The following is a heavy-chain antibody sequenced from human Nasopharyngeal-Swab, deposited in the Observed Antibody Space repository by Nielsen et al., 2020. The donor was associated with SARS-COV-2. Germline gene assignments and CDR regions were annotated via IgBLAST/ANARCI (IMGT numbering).Heavy chain of an antibody. Sequence: GESLKISCAASGFTFSSYAMSWVRQAPGKGLEWVSAISASGGSTYSADSVKGRFTISRDNSKNTLYLQMNSLTAEDTAVYYCARGFTEGDYWGQGTLVTVSS. CDR3: ARGFTEGDY. D-gene: IGHD3-10*01. CDR1: GFTFSSYA. CDR2: ISASGGST. J-gene: IGHJ4*02. V-gene: IGHV3-23*01.